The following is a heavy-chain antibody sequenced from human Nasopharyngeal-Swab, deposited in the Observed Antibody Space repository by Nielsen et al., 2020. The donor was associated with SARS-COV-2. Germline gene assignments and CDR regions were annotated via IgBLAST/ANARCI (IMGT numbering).Heavy chain of an antibody. V-gene: IGHV4-59*01. Sequence: GSLRLSCTVSGGSISSYYWSWIRQPPGKGLEWNGYIYYSGSTNYNPSLKSRVTISVDTSKNQFSLKLSSVTAADTAVYYCARAWNDSAFDIWGQGTMVTVSS. D-gene: IGHD1-1*01. CDR1: GGSISSYY. CDR2: IYYSGST. J-gene: IGHJ3*02. CDR3: ARAWNDSAFDI.